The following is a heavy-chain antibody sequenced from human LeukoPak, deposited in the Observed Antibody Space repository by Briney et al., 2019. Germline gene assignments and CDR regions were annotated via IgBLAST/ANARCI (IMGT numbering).Heavy chain of an antibody. CDR3: AKDSEYSSSPGDY. D-gene: IGHD6-6*01. V-gene: IGHV3-33*06. CDR1: GFTFSSYG. Sequence: GRSLRLSCAASGFTFSSYGMHWVRQAPGKGLERVAVIWYDGSNKYYADSVKGRFTISRDNSKNTLYLQMNSLRAEDTAVYYCAKDSEYSSSPGDYWGQGTLVTVSS. J-gene: IGHJ4*02. CDR2: IWYDGSNK.